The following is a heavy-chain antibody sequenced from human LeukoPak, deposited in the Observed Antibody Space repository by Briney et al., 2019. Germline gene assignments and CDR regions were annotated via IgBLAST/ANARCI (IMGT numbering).Heavy chain of an antibody. CDR1: GFTFDDYA. J-gene: IGHJ6*02. V-gene: IGHV3-9*01. CDR2: ISWSSGSI. CDR3: ARGIPYYYYYYGMDV. Sequence: GGSLRLSCAASGFTFDDYAMHWVRQAPGKGLEWVSGISWSSGSIGYADSVKGRFTTSRDNAKNSLYLQMNSLRAEDTAVYYCARGIPYYYYYYGMDVWGQGTTVTVSS.